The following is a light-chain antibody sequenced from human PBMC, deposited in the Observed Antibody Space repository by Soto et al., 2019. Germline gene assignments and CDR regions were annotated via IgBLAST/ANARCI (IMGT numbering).Light chain of an antibody. CDR3: GTWDSSLSAGV. CDR2: END. Sequence: QSVLTQPPSVSAASGQKVTISCSGSSSNIGNNYVSWYQQLPGTAPKLLIYENDKRPSGIPDRFSGSKSGTSATLGITGLQTGDEADYYCGTWDSSLSAGVFGTGTKVPVL. V-gene: IGLV1-51*02. CDR1: SSNIGNNY. J-gene: IGLJ1*01.